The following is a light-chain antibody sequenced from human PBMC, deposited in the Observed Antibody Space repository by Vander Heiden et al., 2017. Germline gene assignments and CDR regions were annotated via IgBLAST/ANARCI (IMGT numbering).Light chain of an antibody. CDR1: SSDIGSYNL. V-gene: IGLV2-23*02. CDR3: CSFAGRPWV. CDR2: EVN. Sequence: QSALTQPASVSGSPGQSITISCTGTSSDIGSYNLVSWFQQHPGKAPKLMISEVNKRPSGVSNRFSGSKSGTVASLTISGLQAEDEADYYCCSFAGRPWVFGGGTKLTVL. J-gene: IGLJ3*02.